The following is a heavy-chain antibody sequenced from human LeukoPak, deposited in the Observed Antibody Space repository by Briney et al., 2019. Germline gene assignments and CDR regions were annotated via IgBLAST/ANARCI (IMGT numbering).Heavy chain of an antibody. D-gene: IGHD2-21*01. CDR2: IRSKVYGGTT. CDR3: AIFGTSDSMDV. V-gene: IGHV3-49*04. CDR1: RFTFVDYA. J-gene: IGHJ6*02. Sequence: GGSLRLSCTACRFTFVDYALSWARQAPGKGLEWVGFIRSKVYGGTTEYAASVKGRFTISRDDFKSIAYLQMNSLKTEDTAVYYCAIFGTSDSMDVWGQGTTVTVSS.